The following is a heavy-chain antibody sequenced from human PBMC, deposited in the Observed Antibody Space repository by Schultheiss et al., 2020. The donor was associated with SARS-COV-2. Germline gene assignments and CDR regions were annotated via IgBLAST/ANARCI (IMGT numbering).Heavy chain of an antibody. CDR1: GFTFSNAW. Sequence: ESLKISCAASGFTFSNAWMSWVRQAPGKGLEWIGEINHSGSTNYNPSLKSRVTISVDTSKNQFSLKLSSVTAADTAVYYCARRGLRWSPTGYFQHWGQGTLVTVSS. CDR2: INHSGST. CDR3: ARRGLRWSPTGYFQH. J-gene: IGHJ1*01. D-gene: IGHD4-23*01. V-gene: IGHV4-34*01.